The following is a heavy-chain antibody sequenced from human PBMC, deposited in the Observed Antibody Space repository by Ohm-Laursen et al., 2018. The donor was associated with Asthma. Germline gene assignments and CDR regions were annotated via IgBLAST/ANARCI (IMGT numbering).Heavy chain of an antibody. J-gene: IGHJ5*02. CDR2: ISSSSSSYT. Sequence: SLRLSCAASGFTFSDYYMSWIRQAPGKGLEWVSYISSSSSSYTDYADSVKDRFTISRDNAKNSLYLQMNSLRAEDTAVYYCARHFVGSYSDNWFDHWGQGTLVTVSS. CDR1: GFTFSDYY. CDR3: ARHFVGSYSDNWFDH. V-gene: IGHV3-11*06. D-gene: IGHD1-26*01.